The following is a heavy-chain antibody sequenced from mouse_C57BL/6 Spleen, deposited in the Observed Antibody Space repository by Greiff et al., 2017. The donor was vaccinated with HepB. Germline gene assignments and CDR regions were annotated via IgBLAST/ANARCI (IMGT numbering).Heavy chain of an antibody. CDR2: INYDGSST. V-gene: IGHV5-16*01. Sequence: VQLKESEGGLVQPGSSMKLSCTASGFTFSDYYMAWVRQVPEKGLEWVANINYDGSSTYYLDSLKSRFIISRDNAKNILDLQMSSLKSEDTATYYCARGGINYAMDYWGQGTSVTVSS. CDR3: ARGGINYAMDY. CDR1: GFTFSDYY. J-gene: IGHJ4*01.